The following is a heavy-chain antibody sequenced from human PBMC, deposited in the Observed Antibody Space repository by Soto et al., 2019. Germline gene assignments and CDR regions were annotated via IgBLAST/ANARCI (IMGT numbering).Heavy chain of an antibody. CDR2: ISAYNGNT. J-gene: IGHJ5*02. CDR3: ARDITAMAPEGWFDP. Sequence: QVQLLQSGAEVKKPGASVKVSCKASVYTFTSYGISWVRQAPGQVREWMGWISAYNGNTNYAQKLQGRVTMTTDTYTSTAYMELRSLRSDDTAVYYCARDITAMAPEGWFDPWGQGTLVNVSS. D-gene: IGHD5-18*01. V-gene: IGHV1-18*04. CDR1: VYTFTSYG.